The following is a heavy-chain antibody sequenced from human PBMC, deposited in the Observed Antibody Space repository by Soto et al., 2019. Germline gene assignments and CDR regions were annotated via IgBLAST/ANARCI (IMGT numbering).Heavy chain of an antibody. J-gene: IGHJ3*02. Sequence: SETLSLTCTVSGGSISSYYWSWIRQPPGKGLEWIGYIYYSGSTNYNPSLKSRVTISVDTSKNQFSLKLSSVTAADTAVYYCARAPGGRNWNYGGDAFDIWGQGTMVTVSS. CDR3: ARAPGGRNWNYGGDAFDI. V-gene: IGHV4-59*01. CDR2: IYYSGST. CDR1: GGSISSYY. D-gene: IGHD1-7*01.